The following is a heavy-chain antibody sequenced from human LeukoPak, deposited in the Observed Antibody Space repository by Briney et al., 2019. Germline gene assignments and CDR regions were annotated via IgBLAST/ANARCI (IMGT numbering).Heavy chain of an antibody. CDR3: ARDGPYDSSGYYSNY. D-gene: IGHD3-22*01. J-gene: IGHJ4*02. CDR2: IHYSGST. CDR1: GGSVSSGSYY. V-gene: IGHV4-31*03. Sequence: SETLSLTCTVSGGSVSSGSYYWNWIRQHPGKGLEWIGYIHYSGSTYYNPSLKSRLTISVDTSKNQFSLKLSSVTAADTAVYYCARDGPYDSSGYYSNYWGQGTLVTVSS.